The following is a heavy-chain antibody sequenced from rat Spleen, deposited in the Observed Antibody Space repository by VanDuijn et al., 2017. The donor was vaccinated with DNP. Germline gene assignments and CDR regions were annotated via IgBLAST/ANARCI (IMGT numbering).Heavy chain of an antibody. CDR3: ARGLNYGGYIYSWYFDF. J-gene: IGHJ1*01. CDR1: GFSITSSHR. CDR2: INSAGIT. Sequence: EVQLQESGPGLVKPSQSLSLTCSVTGFSITSSHRWNWIRTFPGDKLEWMGYINSAGITDYTPSLKSRISITRDTSKNQFFLQVNSVTTEDTATYYCARGLNYGGYIYSWYFDFWGPGTMVTVSS. D-gene: IGHD1-11*01. V-gene: IGHV3-3*01.